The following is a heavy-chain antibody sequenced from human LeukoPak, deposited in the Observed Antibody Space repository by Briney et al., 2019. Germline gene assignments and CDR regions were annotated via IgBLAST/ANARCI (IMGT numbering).Heavy chain of an antibody. Sequence: SETLSLTCTVSGGSISSSSYYWGWIRQPPGKGLEWIGSIYYSGSTYYNPSLKSRVTISVDTSKNQFSLKLSSVTAADTAVYYCARGPYDSSGYYNDAFDIWGQGTMVTVSS. CDR2: IYYSGST. D-gene: IGHD3-22*01. CDR1: GGSISSSSYY. V-gene: IGHV4-39*07. CDR3: ARGPYDSSGYYNDAFDI. J-gene: IGHJ3*02.